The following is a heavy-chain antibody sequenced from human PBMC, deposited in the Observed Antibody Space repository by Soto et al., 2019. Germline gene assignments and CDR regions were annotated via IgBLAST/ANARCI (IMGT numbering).Heavy chain of an antibody. CDR1: GGSIGSSSYY. D-gene: IGHD4-17*01. CDR2: IYYSGST. V-gene: IGHV4-39*01. J-gene: IGHJ4*02. CDR3: ARSMTTVVTLDY. Sequence: LGTLSLTCTVPGGSIGSSSYYWGWVPQPPGKGLERIGSIYYSGSTYYNPSLKSRVTISVDTSKNQFSLKLSSVTAADTAVYYCARSMTTVVTLDYWGQGTLVTVSS.